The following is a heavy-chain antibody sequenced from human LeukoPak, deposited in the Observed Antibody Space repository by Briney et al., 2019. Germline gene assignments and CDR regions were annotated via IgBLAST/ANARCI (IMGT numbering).Heavy chain of an antibody. J-gene: IGHJ4*02. V-gene: IGHV3-15*01. D-gene: IGHD6-13*01. CDR1: GFTFSNAW. CDR2: VKSKTDGGTT. CDR3: TTDIKLAAFDY. Sequence: PGGSLRLSCAASGFTFSNAWMSWVRQAPGKGLEWVGRVKSKTDGGTTDYAAPVKGRFTISRDDSKNTLYLQMNSLKTEDTAVYYCTTDIKLAAFDYWGQGTLVTVSS.